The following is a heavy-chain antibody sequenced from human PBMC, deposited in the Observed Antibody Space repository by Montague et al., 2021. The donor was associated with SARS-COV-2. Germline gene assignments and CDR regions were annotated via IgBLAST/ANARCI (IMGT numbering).Heavy chain of an antibody. CDR1: GGSVSSSPYY. CDR2: ISYSGRT. Sequence: SETLSLTCTVSGGSVSSSPYYWGWIRQPPGRGLEWVGSISYSGRTYFSPSLKSRLTISVDTSKNQFSLKLTSVTAADTAVYYCARGPRITMIVVVITDIWFVPWGQGTLVTVSS. V-gene: IGHV4-39*01. CDR3: ARGPRITMIVVVITDIWFVP. J-gene: IGHJ5*02. D-gene: IGHD3-22*01.